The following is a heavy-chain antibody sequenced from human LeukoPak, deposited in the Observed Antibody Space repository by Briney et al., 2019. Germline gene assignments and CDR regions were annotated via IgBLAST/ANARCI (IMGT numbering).Heavy chain of an antibody. Sequence: GSLRLSCAASGFTFSSYSMNWVRQAPGKGLEWVSYISSSSSTIYYADSVKGRFTISRDNAKNSLYLQMNSLRAEDTAVYYCARGVADSYGQFDNWGQGTLVTVSS. CDR2: ISSSSSTI. D-gene: IGHD3-10*01. V-gene: IGHV3-48*01. CDR3: ARGVADSYGQFDN. J-gene: IGHJ4*02. CDR1: GFTFSSYS.